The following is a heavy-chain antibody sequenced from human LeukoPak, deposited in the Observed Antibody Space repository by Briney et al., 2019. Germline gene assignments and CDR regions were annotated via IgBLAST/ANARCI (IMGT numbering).Heavy chain of an antibody. CDR1: GFTFSSYG. CDR2: IRYDGSNK. CDR3: AEGYYDSSDY. D-gene: IGHD3-22*01. J-gene: IGHJ4*02. Sequence: GGSLRLSCAASGFTFSSYGMHWVRQAPGKGLEWVAFIRYDGSNKYYADSVKGRFTISRDNSKNTLYLQMNSLRAEDTAVYYCAEGYYDSSDYWGQGTLVTVSS. V-gene: IGHV3-30*02.